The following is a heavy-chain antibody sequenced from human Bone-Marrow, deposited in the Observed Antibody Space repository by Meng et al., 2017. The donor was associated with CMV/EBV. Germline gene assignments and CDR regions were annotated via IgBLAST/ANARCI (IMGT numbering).Heavy chain of an antibody. Sequence: SVKVSCKASGGTFSSYAISWVRQAPGQGLEWMGGIIPIFGTANYAQKFQGRVTITTDESTSTAYMELSSLRSEDTAVYYCAREDIVVVPAAEPYYYYYGMAVWGQGTTVTVSS. CDR2: IIPIFGTA. V-gene: IGHV1-69*05. D-gene: IGHD2-2*01. CDR1: GGTFSSYA. CDR3: AREDIVVVPAAEPYYYYYGMAV. J-gene: IGHJ6*02.